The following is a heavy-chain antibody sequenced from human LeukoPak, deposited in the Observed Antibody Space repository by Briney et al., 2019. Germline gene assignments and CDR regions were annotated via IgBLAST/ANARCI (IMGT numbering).Heavy chain of an antibody. CDR2: IYYSGST. CDR1: GGSISSGGYY. D-gene: IGHD3-3*01. Sequence: SETLSLTCTVSGGSISSGGYYWSWIRQPPGKGLEWIGYIYYSGSTNYNPSLKSRVTISVGTSKNQFSLKLSSVTAADTAVYYCARGRGGDVLRFLEWYLDYWGQGTLVTVSS. V-gene: IGHV4-61*08. CDR3: ARGRGGDVLRFLEWYLDY. J-gene: IGHJ4*02.